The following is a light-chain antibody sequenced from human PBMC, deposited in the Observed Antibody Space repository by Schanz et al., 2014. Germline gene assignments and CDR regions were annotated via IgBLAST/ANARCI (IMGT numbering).Light chain of an antibody. CDR3: SSYAGSDNLI. V-gene: IGLV1-40*01. Sequence: QSVLTQPPSVSGAPGQRVTISCTGSSSNLGAGYDVHWFQQLPGTAPKLLMYANTKRPSGVPDRYSGSKSGNTASLTVSGLQAEDEADYYCSSYAGSDNLIFGGGTKLTVL. CDR1: SSNLGAGYD. CDR2: ANT. J-gene: IGLJ2*01.